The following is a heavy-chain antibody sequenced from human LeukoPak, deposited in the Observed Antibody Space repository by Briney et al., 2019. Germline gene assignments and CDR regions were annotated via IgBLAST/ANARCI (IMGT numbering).Heavy chain of an antibody. D-gene: IGHD6-13*01. CDR1: GDSVSSNNAA. CDR2: TYYRSKWYS. CDR3: AREIPAENWFDP. J-gene: IGHJ5*02. Sequence: SQTLSLTCAISGDSVSSNNAAWNWIRQSPSRGLEWLGRTYYRSKWYSDYAVSVKSRIAINPDTSKNQFSLRLNSVTPEGTAVYFCAREIPAENWFDPWGQGTLVTVSS. V-gene: IGHV6-1*01.